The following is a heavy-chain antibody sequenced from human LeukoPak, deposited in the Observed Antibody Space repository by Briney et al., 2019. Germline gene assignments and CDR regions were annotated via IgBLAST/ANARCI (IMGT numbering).Heavy chain of an antibody. D-gene: IGHD5-18*01. CDR2: ISYDGSNK. V-gene: IGHV3-30*04. CDR1: GFTFSNYA. Sequence: GRSLRLSCIASGFTFSNYAMHWVRQAPGKGLEWVALISYDGSNKYYADSVEGRFTISRDDSKNTLDLQMNSLRLEDTAVYYCARVFDNYGHGAFDIWGQGTMVTVSP. J-gene: IGHJ3*02. CDR3: ARVFDNYGHGAFDI.